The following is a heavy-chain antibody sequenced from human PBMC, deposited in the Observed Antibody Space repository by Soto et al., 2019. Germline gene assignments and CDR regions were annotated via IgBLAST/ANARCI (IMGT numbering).Heavy chain of an antibody. Sequence: GASVKVSCKASGGTFSSYAISWVRQAPGQGLEWMGGIIPIFGKANYAQKFQGRVTITADESTSTAYMELSSLRSEDTAVYYCARGYCSGGSCYRPFDYWGQGTRGTSPQ. CDR1: GGTFSSYA. D-gene: IGHD2-15*01. J-gene: IGHJ4*02. CDR3: ARGYCSGGSCYRPFDY. V-gene: IGHV1-69*13. CDR2: IIPIFGKA.